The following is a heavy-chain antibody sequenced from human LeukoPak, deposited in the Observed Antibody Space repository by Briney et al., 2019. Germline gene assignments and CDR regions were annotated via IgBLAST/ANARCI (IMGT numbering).Heavy chain of an antibody. CDR2: ISSTSTYI. J-gene: IGHJ4*02. CDR3: AREGGLIIPYDY. D-gene: IGHD3/OR15-3a*01. CDR1: GFTFSNAW. Sequence: GGSLRLTCAASGFTFSNAWMSWVRQAPGRGLEWVGSISSTSTYIHYAESVEGRFTISRDNAKNSLYLQMNSLRADDTALYYCAREGGLIIPYDYWGQGTLVSVSS. V-gene: IGHV3-21*04.